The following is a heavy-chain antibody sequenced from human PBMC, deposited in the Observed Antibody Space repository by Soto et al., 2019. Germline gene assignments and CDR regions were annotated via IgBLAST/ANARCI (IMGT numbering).Heavy chain of an antibody. D-gene: IGHD3-3*01. CDR3: AKFGIFGNDAFDI. CDR2: ISGSGGST. V-gene: IGHV3-23*01. J-gene: IGHJ3*02. CDR1: GFTFSSYA. Sequence: EVQLLESGGGLVQPGGSLRLSCAASGFTFSSYAMSWVRQAPGKGLEWGSAISGSGGSTYYADSVKGRFTISRDNSKNTLYLQMNSLRAEDTAVYYCAKFGIFGNDAFDIWGQGTMVTVSS.